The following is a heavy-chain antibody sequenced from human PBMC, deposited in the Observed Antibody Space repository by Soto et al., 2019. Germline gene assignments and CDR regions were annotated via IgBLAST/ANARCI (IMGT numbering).Heavy chain of an antibody. CDR1: QFTFNTYA. CDR2: ISGSGGST. Sequence: GGSLRLSCAASQFTFNTYALHWVRQAPGKGLEWVAAISGSGGSTYYADSVKGRFTISRDNSKNTLYLQMNSLRAEDTAVYYCAKDSPSSLFDYWGQGTLVTVSS. CDR3: AKDSPSSLFDY. J-gene: IGHJ4*02. V-gene: IGHV3-23*01.